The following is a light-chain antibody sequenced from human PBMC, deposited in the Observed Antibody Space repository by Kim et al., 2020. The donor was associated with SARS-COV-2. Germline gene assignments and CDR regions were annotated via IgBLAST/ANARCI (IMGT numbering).Light chain of an antibody. J-gene: IGKJ5*01. CDR2: GAS. V-gene: IGKV3D-15*01. CDR1: QSVSTD. CDR3: QQYKNWPPIT. Sequence: SPGERATLSCRGSQSVSTDLAWYQQKSGQAPRLLIYGASTRATGIPARFSGSGSGTEFTLTISVLQSEDLAVYYCQQYKNWPPITFGQGTRLEIK.